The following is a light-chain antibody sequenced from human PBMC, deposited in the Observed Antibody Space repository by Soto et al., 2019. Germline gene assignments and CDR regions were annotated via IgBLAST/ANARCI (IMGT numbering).Light chain of an antibody. CDR2: KAS. Sequence: DIKMTQSPSSLSASVGERVPISCRASQSISSYLNWYQQKPGKAPKVLIYKASTLESGAPSRFSASGSGTEVTLTISSLQPDEVATYYCQQYNSYWTFAQGTKV. CDR1: QSISSY. J-gene: IGKJ1*01. CDR3: QQYNSYWT. V-gene: IGKV1-5*03.